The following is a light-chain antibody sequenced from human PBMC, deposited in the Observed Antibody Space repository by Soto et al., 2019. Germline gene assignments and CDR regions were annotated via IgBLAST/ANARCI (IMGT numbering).Light chain of an antibody. CDR1: QGVGSN. Sequence: EVVMTQSPATLSVSPGDGAALSCRASQGVGSNLAWYQQKPGQAPRLLVYGASTRATGVPARFSGSGSGTEFTLTISSLGSEDFAVYYCQQDNKLPLTFGQGTKVEIK. J-gene: IGKJ1*01. CDR2: GAS. V-gene: IGKV3-15*01. CDR3: QQDNKLPLT.